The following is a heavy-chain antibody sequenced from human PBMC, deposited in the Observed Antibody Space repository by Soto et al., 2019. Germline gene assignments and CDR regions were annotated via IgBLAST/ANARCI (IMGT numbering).Heavy chain of an antibody. V-gene: IGHV3-21*01. J-gene: IGHJ5*02. Sequence: EVQVVESGGGLVKPGGSLTLSCNFTFSMYSMNWVRQAPGKGREWVASISSGAAYIKYADSVQGRFTISRDNAKNSVSLQMSSLRVEDTAVYFCTRDEGGSYDSWFHPWGQGTQVTVSA. CDR1: TFSMYS. CDR3: TRDEGGSYDSWFHP. D-gene: IGHD2-15*01. CDR2: ISSGAAYI.